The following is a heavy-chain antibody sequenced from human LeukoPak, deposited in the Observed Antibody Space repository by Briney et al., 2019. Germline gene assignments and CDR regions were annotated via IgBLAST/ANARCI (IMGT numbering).Heavy chain of an antibody. CDR2: ISSSGSTK. Sequence: GGSLRLSCAASGFTFSDHSMSWVRQAPGKGLEWVSYISSSGSTKYYADSVKGRFTISRDTAKNSLFLQMNSLRAEDTAVYYCAREDIAVAGSFDYWGQGTLVTVSS. CDR1: GFTFSDHS. D-gene: IGHD6-19*01. J-gene: IGHJ4*02. V-gene: IGHV3-11*04. CDR3: AREDIAVAGSFDY.